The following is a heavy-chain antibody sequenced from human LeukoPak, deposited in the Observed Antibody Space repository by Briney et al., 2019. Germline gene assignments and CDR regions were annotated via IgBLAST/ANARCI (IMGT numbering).Heavy chain of an antibody. CDR1: GYMFSGYY. V-gene: IGHV1-2*06. CDR3: VRDDILTGSYPPFDF. D-gene: IGHD3-9*01. CDR2: INPKSGGT. J-gene: IGHJ4*02. Sequence: ASVKVSCKASGYMFSGYYMHWVRQAPGQGLEWVGRINPKSGGTNYAQKFQGRVTMTRDTSISTGYMELSRLRSDDTAVYYCVRDDILTGSYPPFDFWGQGTLVTVSS.